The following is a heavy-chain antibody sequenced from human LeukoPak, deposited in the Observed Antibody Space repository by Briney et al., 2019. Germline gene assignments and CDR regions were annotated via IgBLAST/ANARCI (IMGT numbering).Heavy chain of an antibody. CDR1: GFIFSNAW. V-gene: IGHV3-15*01. J-gene: IGHJ4*02. Sequence: GGSLRLSCAASGFIFSNAWMSWVRQAPGKGLEWVGLIKSKTDGGTIDYASPVKGRFTISRDDSQNTLYLQMNSLKTDDTAVYYCTTGSDYWGQGTLVTVSS. CDR3: TTGSDY. CDR2: IKSKTDGGTI.